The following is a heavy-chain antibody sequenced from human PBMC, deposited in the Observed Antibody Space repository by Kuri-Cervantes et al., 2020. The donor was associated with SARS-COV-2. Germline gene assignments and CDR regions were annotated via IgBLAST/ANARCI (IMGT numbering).Heavy chain of an antibody. J-gene: IGHJ6*02. D-gene: IGHD3-10*02. V-gene: IGHV1-3*01. Sequence: ASVKVSCKASGYTFTSYAMHWVRQAPGQRLEWMGWINAGNGNTKYSQKFQGRVTITRDTSASTAYMELSSLRSEDTAVYYCARGYYVTDDYFYYGMDVWGQGTTVTVSS. CDR3: ARGYYVTDDYFYYGMDV. CDR1: GYTFTSYA. CDR2: INAGNGNT.